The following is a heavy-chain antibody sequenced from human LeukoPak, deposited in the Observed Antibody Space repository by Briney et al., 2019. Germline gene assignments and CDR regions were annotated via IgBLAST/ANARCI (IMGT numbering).Heavy chain of an antibody. D-gene: IGHD6-13*01. Sequence: ASVKVSCKASGGTFSSYAISWVRQAPGQGLEWMGGIIPIFGTANYAQKFQGRVTITADESTSTAYMELSSLRSEDTAVYYCARDDSSWPNWFDSWGQGTLVTVSS. CDR1: GGTFSSYA. CDR3: ARDDSSWPNWFDS. CDR2: IIPIFGTA. V-gene: IGHV1-69*13. J-gene: IGHJ5*01.